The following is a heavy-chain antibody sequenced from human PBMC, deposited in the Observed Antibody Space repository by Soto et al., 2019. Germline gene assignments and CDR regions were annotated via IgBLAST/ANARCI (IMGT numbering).Heavy chain of an antibody. D-gene: IGHD2-8*01. J-gene: IGHJ4*02. CDR2: LFGNGGGI. Sequence: EVQLLESGGGLVQPGGSLRLSCAASGFTFRTYAMSWVRQAPGKGLEWVSGLFGNGGGISYADSVKGRFTISRDNSNNMLYLQMRSLRVEDTAVYYCAKDRQPDGLWPVDHWGQGTLVTVSS. V-gene: IGHV3-23*01. CDR1: GFTFRTYA. CDR3: AKDRQPDGLWPVDH.